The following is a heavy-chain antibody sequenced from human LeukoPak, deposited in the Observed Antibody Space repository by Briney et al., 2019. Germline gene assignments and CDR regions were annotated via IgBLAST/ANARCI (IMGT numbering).Heavy chain of an antibody. V-gene: IGHV3-21*01. CDR3: ARGRSITLLRGVAMSDGFDI. Sequence: GGSLRLSCAASGFSISRYSMNWVRQAPGKGLEWVSFIDTSGSYIYYGDSLKGRVTISRDNAKNSLYLQMNGLRAEDTAVYYCARGRSITLLRGVAMSDGFDIWGQGAMVTVSS. J-gene: IGHJ3*02. CDR2: IDTSGSYI. CDR1: GFSISRYS. D-gene: IGHD3-10*01.